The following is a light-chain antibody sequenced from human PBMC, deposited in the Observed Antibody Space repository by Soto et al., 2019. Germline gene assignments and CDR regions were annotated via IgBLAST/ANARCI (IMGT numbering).Light chain of an antibody. CDR3: RSYTSSSTLEV. CDR2: YVS. Sequence: QSALTHPASVSGSPGQSITISCTGTSSDVGGYNYVSWYQQHPGKAPQLMIYYVSNRPSGVSNRFSGSKSGNTASLTISGLQAEDEADYYCRSYTSSSTLEVFGGGTKLTVL. J-gene: IGLJ2*01. V-gene: IGLV2-14*01. CDR1: SSDVGGYNY.